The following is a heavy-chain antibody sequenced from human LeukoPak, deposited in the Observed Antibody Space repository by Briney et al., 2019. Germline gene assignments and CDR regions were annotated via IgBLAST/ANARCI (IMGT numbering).Heavy chain of an antibody. Sequence: ASETLSLTCTVSGYSISSGYYWDWIRQPPGKGLEWIGSINHSGSTYYNPSLKSRVTISVDTSKNQFSLKLSSVTAADTAVYHCAREFPGYSSLWGQGNLVTVSS. CDR3: AREFPGYSSL. V-gene: IGHV4-38-2*02. D-gene: IGHD6-19*01. J-gene: IGHJ4*02. CDR1: GYSISSGYY. CDR2: INHSGST.